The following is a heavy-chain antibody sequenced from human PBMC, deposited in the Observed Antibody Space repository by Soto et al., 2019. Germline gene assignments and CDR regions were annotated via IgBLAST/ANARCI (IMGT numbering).Heavy chain of an antibody. CDR1: GYTFTAYH. J-gene: IGHJ6*02. CDR3: ARNMDYYYGRGSGNGHGV. D-gene: IGHD3-10*02. CDR2: INPKFGDT. Sequence: QVRLVQSGAEVKEPGDSVRVSCEASGYTFTAYHIHWVRQAPGQGLEWMGWINPKFGDTGYAQDFQGRVSMTSDMSISTVYMELSRLTSDDTAIYYCARNMDYYYGRGSGNGHGVWGQGTTVIVSS. V-gene: IGHV1-2*02.